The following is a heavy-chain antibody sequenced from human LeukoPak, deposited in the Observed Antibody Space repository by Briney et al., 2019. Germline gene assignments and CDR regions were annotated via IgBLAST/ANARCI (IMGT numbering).Heavy chain of an antibody. CDR3: ARGTPLLPGYYYYYMDV. J-gene: IGHJ6*03. V-gene: IGHV1-24*01. CDR1: GYTLTELS. CDR2: FDPEDGET. Sequence: ASVKVSCKVSGYTLTELSMHWVRQAPGKGLEWMGGFDPEDGETIYAQKFQGRVTMTEDTSTDTAYMELSSLRSEDTAVYYCARGTPLLPGYYYYYMDVWGKGTTVTISS. D-gene: IGHD2-15*01.